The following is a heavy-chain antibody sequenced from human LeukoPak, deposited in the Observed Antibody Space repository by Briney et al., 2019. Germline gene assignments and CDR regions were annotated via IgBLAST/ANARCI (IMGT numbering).Heavy chain of an antibody. V-gene: IGHV3-33*01. CDR1: GFTFSSYG. CDR2: IWYDGSKK. J-gene: IGHJ1*01. D-gene: IGHD4-23*01. CDR3: ARAFLDGGNSGYFQH. Sequence: PGGSLRLSCAASGFTFSSYGMHWVRQAPGKGLEWVAVIWYDGSKKYYADSVKGRFTISRDISKNTLYLQMNSLRAEDTAVYYCARAFLDGGNSGYFQHWGQGTLVTVSS.